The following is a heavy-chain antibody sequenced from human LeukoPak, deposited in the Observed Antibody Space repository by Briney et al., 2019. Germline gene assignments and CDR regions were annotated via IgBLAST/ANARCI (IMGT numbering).Heavy chain of an antibody. V-gene: IGHV1-46*01. J-gene: IGHJ3*02. CDR3: AREQPTTVTTYGAFDI. Sequence: ASVKVSCKASGYTFTSYYMHWVRQAPGEGLEWMGIINPTGGSTSYAQKFQGRVTMTRDTSTSTVYMELSSLRSEDTAVYYCAREQPTTVTTYGAFDIWGQGTMVTVSP. CDR1: GYTFTSYY. CDR2: INPTGGST. D-gene: IGHD4-17*01.